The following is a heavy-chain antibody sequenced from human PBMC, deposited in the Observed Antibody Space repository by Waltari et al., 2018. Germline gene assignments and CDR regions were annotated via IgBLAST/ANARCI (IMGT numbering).Heavy chain of an antibody. CDR2: ISGSGGST. CDR1: GFTFSSYA. D-gene: IGHD3-3*01. V-gene: IGHV3-23*04. Sequence: EVQLVESGGGLVQPGGSLRLSCAASGFTFSSYAMSWVRPAPGKGLEWVSAISGSGGSTYYADSVKGRFTISRDNSKNTLYLQMNSLRAEDTAVYYCAKAAYYDFWSGYYSDYWGQGTLVTVSS. CDR3: AKAAYYDFWSGYYSDY. J-gene: IGHJ4*02.